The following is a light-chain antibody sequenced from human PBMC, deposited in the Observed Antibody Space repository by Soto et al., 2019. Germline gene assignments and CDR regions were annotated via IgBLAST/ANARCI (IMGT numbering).Light chain of an antibody. V-gene: IGKV3-20*01. CDR3: QQYDSSWT. J-gene: IGKJ1*01. Sequence: EIVLTQSPGTLSLSPGERATLSYRASQSVRSNFLAWYQQKPGQAPILVIYGVSRRATGIPDRFSGSGSGTDFTLTISRLEAEDFAVYYCQQYDSSWTFGQGTKVEIK. CDR1: QSVRSNF. CDR2: GVS.